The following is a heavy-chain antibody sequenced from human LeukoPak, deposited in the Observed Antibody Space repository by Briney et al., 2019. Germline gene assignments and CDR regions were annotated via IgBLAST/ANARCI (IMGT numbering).Heavy chain of an antibody. CDR3: ARSRNVRTFDY. CDR1: GFTFSSYG. Sequence: PGGSLRLPCAASGFTFSSYGIHWVRQAPGKGLEWVTFIRHDGTNQHYGDSVKGRFTISRDNLKNTVFLRMNRVRAEDTAVYFCARSRNVRTFDYWGQGTLVAVSS. V-gene: IGHV3-30*02. J-gene: IGHJ4*02. CDR2: IRHDGTNQ.